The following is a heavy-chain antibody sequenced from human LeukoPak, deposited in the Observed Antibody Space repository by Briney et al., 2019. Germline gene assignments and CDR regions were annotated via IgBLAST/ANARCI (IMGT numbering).Heavy chain of an antibody. V-gene: IGHV4-4*07. CDR3: ARDRPFFNGVPTH. J-gene: IGHJ4*02. CDR2: IYTSGSTNT. D-gene: IGHD2-8*01. Sequence: PSETLSLTCTVSSGSISSYFWSWIRQPAEKGLEWIGHIYTSGSTNTNYNPSLKSRVTMSADTSKNQFSLKLSSVTAADTAVYYCARDRPFFNGVPTHWGQGTLVTVSS. CDR1: SGSISSYF.